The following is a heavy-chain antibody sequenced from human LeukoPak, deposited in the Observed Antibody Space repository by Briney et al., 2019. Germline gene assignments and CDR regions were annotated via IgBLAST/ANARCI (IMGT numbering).Heavy chain of an antibody. D-gene: IGHD6-19*01. J-gene: IGHJ4*02. Sequence: ASLKLSCKAAGYTFTRYDINWVRHATGQRLEWIGWMNPNSGNTGYAQKFQGRVTMTRNTSISTAYMELSSLRSEDTAVYYCARGRSARKNSGWYYFDYWGQGTLVTVSS. CDR3: ARGRSARKNSGWYYFDY. V-gene: IGHV1-8*01. CDR2: MNPNSGNT. CDR1: GYTFTRYD.